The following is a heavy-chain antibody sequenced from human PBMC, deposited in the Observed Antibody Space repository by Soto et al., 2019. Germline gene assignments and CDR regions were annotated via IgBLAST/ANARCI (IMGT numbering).Heavy chain of an antibody. CDR2: VHYSGST. J-gene: IGHJ4*02. CDR1: GGSIRRNTYY. V-gene: IGHV4-39*01. Sequence: SETLSLTCSLSGGSIRRNTYYWDWIRQPPGKGLEWIATVHYSGSTYYTPSLKNRVTISADTSKNQFSLRLNSVTAADTAVYYCARQHYSDSSGYYTWNWGQGALVTVS. CDR3: ARQHYSDSSGYYTWN. D-gene: IGHD3-22*01.